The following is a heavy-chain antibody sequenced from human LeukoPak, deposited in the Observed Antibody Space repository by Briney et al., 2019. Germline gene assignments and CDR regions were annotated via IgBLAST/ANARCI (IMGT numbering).Heavy chain of an antibody. J-gene: IGHJ4*02. CDR2: ISGGGVTT. Sequence: GGSLRLSCVGSGFTSIAYALTWARQAPGKGLEWVSGISGGGVTTYYADSVKGRFTISRDNSKNTLYLQMNSLRAEDTAVYYCAKGISSSWYDYWGQGTLVTVSS. V-gene: IGHV3-23*01. CDR3: AKGISSSWYDY. CDR1: GFTSIAYA. D-gene: IGHD6-13*01.